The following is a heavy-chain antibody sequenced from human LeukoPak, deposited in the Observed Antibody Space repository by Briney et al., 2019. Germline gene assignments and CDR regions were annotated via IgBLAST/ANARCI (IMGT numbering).Heavy chain of an antibody. CDR2: IRSKANSYAT. D-gene: IGHD4-17*01. V-gene: IGHV3-73*01. CDR3: TSQQPAGYDYGDYVVDY. Sequence: GGSLRLSCAASGFTLSGSAMHWVRQASGKGLEWVGRIRSKANSYATAYAASVKGRFAISRDDSKNTAYLQMNSLKTEDTAVYYCTSQQPAGYDYGDYVVDYWGQGTLVTVSS. CDR1: GFTLSGSA. J-gene: IGHJ4*02.